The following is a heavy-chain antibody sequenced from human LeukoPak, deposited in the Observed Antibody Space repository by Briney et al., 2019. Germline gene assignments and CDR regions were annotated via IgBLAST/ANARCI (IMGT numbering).Heavy chain of an antibody. CDR1: GYTLTGYY. CDR3: AREAVAGTYYYYYYMDV. CDR2: INPNSGGT. Sequence: ASVKVSCKASGYTLTGYYMHWVRQAPGQGLEWMGWINPNSGGTNYAQKFQGRVTMTRDTSITTAYMELSRLRSDDTAVYYCAREAVAGTYYYYYYMDVWGKGTTVTISS. V-gene: IGHV1-2*02. J-gene: IGHJ6*03. D-gene: IGHD6-19*01.